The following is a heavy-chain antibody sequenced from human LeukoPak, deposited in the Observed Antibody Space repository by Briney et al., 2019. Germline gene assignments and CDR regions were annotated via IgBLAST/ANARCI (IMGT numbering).Heavy chain of an antibody. CDR3: ARGREGYNWNYLY. D-gene: IGHD1-7*01. CDR2: INHSGST. Sequence: SEPLSLTCAVYGGSFSGYYWSWIRQPTGKGLERIGEINHSGSTNYNPSLKSRVTISVDTSKNQFSLKLSSVTAADTAVYYCARGREGYNWNYLYWGQGTLVTASS. J-gene: IGHJ4*02. V-gene: IGHV4-34*01. CDR1: GGSFSGYY.